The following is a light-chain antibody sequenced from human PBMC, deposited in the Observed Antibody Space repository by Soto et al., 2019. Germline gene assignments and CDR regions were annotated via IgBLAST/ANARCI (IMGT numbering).Light chain of an antibody. J-gene: IGKJ1*01. CDR3: LQYNNWPPT. V-gene: IGKV3D-15*01. CDR1: QSVSGN. Sequence: EIVMTQSPATLSVSPGERATLACRASQSVSGNLAWYQQKPGQAPRLLIYGASTRATGIPARFSGSGSGTEFTLTISSLQSEDFAVYYCLQYNNWPPTFGQGTKVEIK. CDR2: GAS.